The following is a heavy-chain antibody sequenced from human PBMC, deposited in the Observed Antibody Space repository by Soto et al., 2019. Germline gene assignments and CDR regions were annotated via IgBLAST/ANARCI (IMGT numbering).Heavy chain of an antibody. Sequence: YVKVSCKAYGGTFSSYAISWVRQAPRQGIERMGVKIPIFGTANYAQKFQGRVTITADESTSTAYMELSSLRSEDTAVYYCASSGLRDGYNFDWFDPWGQGTLVTVSS. CDR1: GGTFSSYA. J-gene: IGHJ5*02. CDR2: KIPIFGTA. CDR3: ASSGLRDGYNFDWFDP. D-gene: IGHD5-12*01. V-gene: IGHV1-69*01.